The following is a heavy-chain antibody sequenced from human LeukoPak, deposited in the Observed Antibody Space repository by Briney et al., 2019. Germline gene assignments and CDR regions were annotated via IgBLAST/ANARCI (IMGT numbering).Heavy chain of an antibody. J-gene: IGHJ5*02. Sequence: ASVKVSCKASGYTFTGYYMHWVRQAPGQGLEWMGWINPNSGGTNYAQKFQGRVTMTRDTPISTAYMELSRLRSDDTAVYYCARADYGGNSVGWFDPWGQGTLVTVSS. CDR1: GYTFTGYY. D-gene: IGHD4-23*01. CDR2: INPNSGGT. V-gene: IGHV1-2*02. CDR3: ARADYGGNSVGWFDP.